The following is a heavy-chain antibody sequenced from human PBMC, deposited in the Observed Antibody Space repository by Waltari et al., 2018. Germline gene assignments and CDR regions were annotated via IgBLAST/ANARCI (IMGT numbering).Heavy chain of an antibody. CDR2: IDHMGST. V-gene: IGHV4-34*01. D-gene: IGHD3-22*01. Sequence: QVQLQQWGAGLLKPSETLSLTCAVYGGSFSGYYWSWIRQPPGKGLEWIGEIDHMGSTKDNPSLKSRVTISIDTSKNQFSLKLSSVTAADTAVYYCASGYTYYYDSSGYPRSDYWGQGTLVTVSS. J-gene: IGHJ4*02. CDR3: ASGYTYYYDSSGYPRSDY. CDR1: GGSFSGYY.